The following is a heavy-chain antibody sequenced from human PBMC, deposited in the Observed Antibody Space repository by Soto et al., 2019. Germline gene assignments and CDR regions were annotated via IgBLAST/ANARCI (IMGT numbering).Heavy chain of an antibody. J-gene: IGHJ6*02. CDR2: VYGGGST. CDR3: AREATSFTSYYPAMDY. CDR1: SFQDSISN. V-gene: IGHV3-66*01. D-gene: IGHD1-1*01. Sequence: LRLSCGASSFQDSISNIDWIRQAQGKGLEWISAVYGGGSTYSATSVEDIHTIPEDKSKSTLYLQGNSVRAEDTSVYYCAREATSFTSYYPAMDYSGQGTT.